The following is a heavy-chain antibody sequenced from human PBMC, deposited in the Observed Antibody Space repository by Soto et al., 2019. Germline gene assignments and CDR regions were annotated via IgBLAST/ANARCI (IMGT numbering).Heavy chain of an antibody. CDR2: IYYTGST. D-gene: IGHD3-10*01. V-gene: IGHV4-59*01. CDR1: GGSLSSYW. J-gene: IGHJ4*02. CDR3: ARGTGASGNYHYLFDY. Sequence: PSETLSLTCTVSGGSLSSYWWSWIRQPPGKGLEWIGYIYYTGSTNYNPSLKSRVTISLDASKNQFSLKLNSATAADTAVYYCARGTGASGNYHYLFDYWGPGTLVTVSS.